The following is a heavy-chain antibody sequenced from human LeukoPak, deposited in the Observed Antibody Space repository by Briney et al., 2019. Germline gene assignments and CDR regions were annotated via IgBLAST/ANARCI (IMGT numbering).Heavy chain of an antibody. CDR2: INPNDGDT. V-gene: IGHV1-2*02. Sequence: ASVKVSCKASGYTFTDYYMHWVRQAPGQGFEWMGWINPNDGDTNYAQKFQGRVTMTRDTSISTAHMEVSRLRSDDTAVYYCAGANFLYCSSTTCLFDYWGQGTLVTVSS. CDR1: GYTFTDYY. CDR3: AGANFLYCSSTTCLFDY. D-gene: IGHD2-2*01. J-gene: IGHJ4*02.